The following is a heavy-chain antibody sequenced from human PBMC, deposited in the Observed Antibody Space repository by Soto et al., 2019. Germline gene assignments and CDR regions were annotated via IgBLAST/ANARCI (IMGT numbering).Heavy chain of an antibody. Sequence: SGTLSPPCTVSGWSLSSSSYYWGRDRQPPGKGRGGIGTIYYSGSTYYNPSPKSWVNLFVDPSQNQFSLKLSSLTAADTAVYYCARGDGYRSDYWGQVTLVTVSS. CDR1: GWSLSSSSYY. V-gene: IGHV4-39*01. D-gene: IGHD2-21*01. CDR2: IYYSGST. J-gene: IGHJ4*02. CDR3: ARGDGYRSDY.